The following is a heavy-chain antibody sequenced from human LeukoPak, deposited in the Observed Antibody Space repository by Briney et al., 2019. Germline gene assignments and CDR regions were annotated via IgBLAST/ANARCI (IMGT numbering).Heavy chain of an antibody. CDR1: GGSISSYY. CDR2: IYYSGST. V-gene: IGHV4-59*01. Sequence: SETLSLTCTVSGGSISSYYWSWIRQPPGKGLEWIGYIYYSGSTNYNPSLKSRVTISVDTSKNQFSLKLSSVTAADPAVYYRARALGCYLVYWFDPWGQGTLVTVSS. CDR3: ARALGCYLVYWFDP. J-gene: IGHJ5*02. D-gene: IGHD3-10*01.